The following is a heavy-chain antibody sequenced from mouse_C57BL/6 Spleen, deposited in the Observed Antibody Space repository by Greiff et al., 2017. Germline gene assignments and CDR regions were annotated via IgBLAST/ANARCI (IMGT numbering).Heavy chain of an antibody. CDR3: ARGGDGSSYGTLDY. J-gene: IGHJ2*01. Sequence: QVQLKESGAELARPGASVKLSCKASGYTFTSYGISWVKQRTGQGLEWIGEIYPRSGNTYYNEKFKGKATLTADKSSSTAYMELRSLTSEDSAVXFCARGGDGSSYGTLDYWGQGTTLTVSS. D-gene: IGHD1-1*01. CDR1: GYTFTSYG. V-gene: IGHV1-81*01. CDR2: IYPRSGNT.